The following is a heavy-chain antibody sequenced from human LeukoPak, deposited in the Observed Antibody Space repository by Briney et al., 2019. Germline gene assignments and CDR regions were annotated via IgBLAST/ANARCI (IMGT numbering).Heavy chain of an antibody. CDR1: GFTFDDYA. V-gene: IGHV3-9*01. CDR2: ISWNSGSI. CDR3: AKDRATVTTFFDY. Sequence: GRSLRLSCAASGFTFDDYAMHWVRHAPGKGLEWVSGISWNSGSIGYADSVKGRFTISRDNAKNSLYLQMNSLRAEDTALYYCAKDRATVTTFFDYWGQGTLVTVSS. J-gene: IGHJ4*02. D-gene: IGHD4-17*01.